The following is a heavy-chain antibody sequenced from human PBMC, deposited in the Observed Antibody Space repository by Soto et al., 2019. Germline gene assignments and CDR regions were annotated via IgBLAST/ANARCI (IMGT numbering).Heavy chain of an antibody. V-gene: IGHV1-46*02. CDR2: INLRGGTT. CDR1: RYNFNQYY. CDR3: ARGPEDSDVPRWDY. Sequence: QVQLMQSGAEVRKPGASVRLSCETPRYNFNQYYIHWVRQAPGQGLEWMGIINLRGGTTEYAHKFRGRVTVTGDTSTKTAYMELRSLRSEDTAMYFCARGPEDSDVPRWDYWGQGTLVTVSS. D-gene: IGHD1-26*01. J-gene: IGHJ4*02.